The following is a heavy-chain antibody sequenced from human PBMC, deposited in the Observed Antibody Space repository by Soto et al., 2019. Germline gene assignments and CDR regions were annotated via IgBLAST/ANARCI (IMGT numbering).Heavy chain of an antibody. CDR3: ARSSTSANYFAY. Sequence: QVQLQESGPGLVKPSQTLSLTCTVSGGSFSSGGYYCSWIRQHPGKGLEWIGYIYYSGSTYYNPSLKSRVNISVDTSKNQFSLKLTSVTAADTAVYYCARSSTSANYFAYWSQGTLVTVSS. CDR1: GGSFSSGGYY. CDR2: IYYSGST. J-gene: IGHJ4*02. D-gene: IGHD2-2*01. V-gene: IGHV4-31*03.